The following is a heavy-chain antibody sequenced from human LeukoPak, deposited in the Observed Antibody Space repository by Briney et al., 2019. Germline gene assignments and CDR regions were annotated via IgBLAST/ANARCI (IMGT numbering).Heavy chain of an antibody. D-gene: IGHD3-10*01. J-gene: IGHJ4*02. CDR1: GFTFSSYA. CDR3: ARGNYYGSGSYQPPFDY. CDR2: ISYDGSNK. Sequence: GRSLRLSCAASGFTFSSYAMHWVRQAPGKGLEWVAVISYDGSNKYHADSVKGRFTISRDNSKNTLYLQMNSLRAEDTAVYYCARGNYYGSGSYQPPFDYWGQGTLVTVSS. V-gene: IGHV3-30*04.